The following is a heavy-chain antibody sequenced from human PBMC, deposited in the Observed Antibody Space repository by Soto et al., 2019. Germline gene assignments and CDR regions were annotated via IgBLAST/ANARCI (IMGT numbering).Heavy chain of an antibody. J-gene: IGHJ6*03. Sequence: GGSLRLSCAASGFTFSSYAMSWVRQAPGKGLEWVSAISGSGGSTYYADSVKGRFTISRDNSKNTLYLQMNSLRAEDTAVYYCAKVETYYYGSGSSSYYYYMDVWGKGTTVTVSS. CDR3: AKVETYYYGSGSSSYYYYMDV. CDR2: ISGSGGST. V-gene: IGHV3-23*01. CDR1: GFTFSSYA. D-gene: IGHD3-10*01.